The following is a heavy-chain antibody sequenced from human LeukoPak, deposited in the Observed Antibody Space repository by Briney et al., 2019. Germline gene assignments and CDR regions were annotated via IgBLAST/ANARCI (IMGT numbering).Heavy chain of an antibody. V-gene: IGHV3-23*01. CDR2: ISGSGESI. Sequence: GGSLRLSCAAFGFTFSTCAMAWVRQTPTKGLEWVSAISGSGESIHYTDSVKGRFTISRDNSKNTLYLQMNSLRGEDTAVYFCAKANIVATRAYEYWGQGTLVTVSS. CDR1: GFTFSTCA. D-gene: IGHD5-12*01. J-gene: IGHJ4*02. CDR3: AKANIVATRAYEY.